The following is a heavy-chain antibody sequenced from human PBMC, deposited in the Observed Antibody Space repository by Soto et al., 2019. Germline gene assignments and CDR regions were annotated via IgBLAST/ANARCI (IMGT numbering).Heavy chain of an antibody. D-gene: IGHD6-13*01. J-gene: IGHJ4*02. CDR3: ARDRALNNAAVGMAY. Sequence: SVKVSCKASGGPFSSYVLTWVRQAPGQGLEWMGRIIPMFGITDFAPKFQGRVTITADKSTTTAYMELSSLRSEDTAIYYCARDRALNNAAVGMAYWGQGTLVTVSS. CDR1: GGPFSSYV. V-gene: IGHV1-69*04. CDR2: IIPMFGIT.